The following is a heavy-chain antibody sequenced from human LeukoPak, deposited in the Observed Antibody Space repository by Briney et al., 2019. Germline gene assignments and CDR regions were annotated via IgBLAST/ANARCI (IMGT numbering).Heavy chain of an antibody. D-gene: IGHD3-10*01. CDR2: IYYSGIT. J-gene: IGHJ4*02. CDR3: ARGQYGSGIVY. CDR1: GGSISTYY. V-gene: IGHV4-59*08. Sequence: SETLSLTCTVSGGSISTYYWSWIRQPPGKGLEWIGYIYYSGITNYNPSLKSRVTISVDTSKNQFSLKVSPVTAADTAVFYCARGQYGSGIVYWGQGTLVTVSS.